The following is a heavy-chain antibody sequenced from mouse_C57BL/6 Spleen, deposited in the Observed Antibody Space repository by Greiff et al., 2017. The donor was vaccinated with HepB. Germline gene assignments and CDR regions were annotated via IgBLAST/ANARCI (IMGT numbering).Heavy chain of an antibody. CDR2: IDPSDSYT. D-gene: IGHD1-1*01. CDR1: GYTFTSYW. J-gene: IGHJ2*01. Sequence: VQLQQPGAELVKPGASVKLSCKASGYTFTSYWMQWVKQRPGQGLEWIGEIDPSDSYTNYNQKFKGKATLTVDTSSSTAYMQLSSLTSEDSAVYYCARILRYFDYWGQGTTLTVSS. CDR3: ARILRYFDY. V-gene: IGHV1-50*01.